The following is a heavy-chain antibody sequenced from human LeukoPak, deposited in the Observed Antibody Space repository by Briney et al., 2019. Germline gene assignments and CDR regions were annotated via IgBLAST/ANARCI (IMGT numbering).Heavy chain of an antibody. V-gene: IGHV3-7*01. Sequence: PGGSLRLSCVASEFTFSSYWMSWVRQAPGKGLEWVANINQDGSEKYYVDSVKGRFTISRDNAKNSLYLQMNSLRAEDTAVYYCARTPETVSSLHHHYFYMDVWGKGTTVTVSS. CDR2: INQDGSEK. D-gene: IGHD4-11*01. CDR1: EFTFSSYW. J-gene: IGHJ6*03. CDR3: ARTPETVSSLHHHYFYMDV.